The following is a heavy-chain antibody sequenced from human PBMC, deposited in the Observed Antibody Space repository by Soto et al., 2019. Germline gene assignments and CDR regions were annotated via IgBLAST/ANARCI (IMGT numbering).Heavy chain of an antibody. D-gene: IGHD1-1*01. J-gene: IGHJ5*02. V-gene: IGHV3-23*01. CDR3: SKVEMSTIRNAFDP. CDR1: GFNTRFYS. Sequence: EVQLLESGGGLVQPGGSLTLSCSASGFNTRFYSMSWVRQTPGKGLEWVAALSRSGGATYYADSVRGRFTISRDASKDTLVLQMSNLRAEDTAMYYGSKVEMSTIRNAFDPWGQGTLVTVSS. CDR2: LSRSGGAT.